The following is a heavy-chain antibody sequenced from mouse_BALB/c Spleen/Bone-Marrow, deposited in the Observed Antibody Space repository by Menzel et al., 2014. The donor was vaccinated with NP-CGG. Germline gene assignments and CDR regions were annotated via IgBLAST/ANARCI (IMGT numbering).Heavy chain of an antibody. J-gene: IGHJ3*01. CDR2: IKSNGGST. V-gene: IGHV5-6-3*01. D-gene: IGHD2-4*01. CDR3: TSLSSMITAAWLAY. Sequence: EVMLVESGGGLVQPGGSLKLSCAASGFTFSSYGMSWVRQNIDKRLELVATIKSNGGSTYYPDSVKGRFSISRDNAKNALYLQMSSLKSKDTAMYYCTSLSSMITAAWLAYWGQGTLVTISA. CDR1: GFTFSSYG.